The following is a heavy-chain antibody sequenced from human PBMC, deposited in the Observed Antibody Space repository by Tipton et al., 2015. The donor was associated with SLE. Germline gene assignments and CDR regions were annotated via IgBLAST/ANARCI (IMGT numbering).Heavy chain of an antibody. D-gene: IGHD6-13*01. J-gene: IGHJ4*02. CDR3: ARTRIAAAFFDY. CDR2: IYYSGGT. Sequence: TLSLTCTVSGGSFSGYYWSWIRQPPGKGLEWIGDIYYSGGTNYNPSLKSRVTISVDTSKNQFSLKLSSVTAADTAVYYCARTRIAAAFFDYWGQGTLVTVSS. V-gene: IGHV4-59*08. CDR1: GGSFSGYY.